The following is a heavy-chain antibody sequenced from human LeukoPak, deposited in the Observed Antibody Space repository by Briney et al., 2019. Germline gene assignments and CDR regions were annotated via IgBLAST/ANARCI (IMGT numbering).Heavy chain of an antibody. CDR1: GFTFSSYW. D-gene: IGHD3-3*01. V-gene: IGHV3-74*01. J-gene: IGHJ4*02. CDR3: ARDGKLGGFLGLAFDY. CDR2: INSDGSST. Sequence: GGSLRLSCAASGFTFSSYWMHWVRQAPGKGLVWVSRINSDGSSTTYADSVKGRFTISRDNAKNSLYLQMNSLRAEDTAVYYCARDGKLGGFLGLAFDYWGQGTLVTVSS.